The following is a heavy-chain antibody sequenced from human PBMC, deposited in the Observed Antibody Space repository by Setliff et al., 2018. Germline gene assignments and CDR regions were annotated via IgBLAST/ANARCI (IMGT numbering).Heavy chain of an antibody. CDR3: APLTRRYGSGSYPFDY. CDR2: FDPEDGET. J-gene: IGHJ4*02. D-gene: IGHD3-10*01. Sequence: ASVKVSCKVPGYTLTELSMHWVRQAPGKGLEWMGGFDPEDGETIYAQKFQGRVTMTEDTSTDTAYMELSSLRSEDTAVYYCAPLTRRYGSGSYPFDYWGQGTLVTVSS. V-gene: IGHV1-24*01. CDR1: GYTLTELS.